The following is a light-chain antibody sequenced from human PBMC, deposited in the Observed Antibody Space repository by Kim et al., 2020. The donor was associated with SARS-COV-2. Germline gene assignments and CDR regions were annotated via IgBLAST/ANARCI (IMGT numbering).Light chain of an antibody. J-gene: IGLJ1*01. CDR1: RSNIGSNY. CDR3: AAWDDSLSVHYV. V-gene: IGLV1-47*01. CDR2: ENY. Sequence: ELTQPPSASGTPGQRVTIPCSGSRSNIGSNYVYWYQQLPGAAPKLLIYENYQRPSGVPDRFSGSKSGTSASLAISGLRSEDEADYYCAAWDDSLSVHYVFGTGTKVTVL.